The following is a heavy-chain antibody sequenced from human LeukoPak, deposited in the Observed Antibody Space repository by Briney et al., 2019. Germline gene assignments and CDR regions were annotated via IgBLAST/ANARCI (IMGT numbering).Heavy chain of an antibody. J-gene: IGHJ4*02. CDR1: GFTFSSYS. V-gene: IGHV3-21*06. CDR3: ARDPETTGTTSAIDS. Sequence: GGSLRLSCTTSGFTFSSYSMNWVRQAPGKGLEWVSSISSSSLYIYHADSAKGRFTISRDNAKNSLYLQMNSLRAEDTAVYYCARDPETTGTTSAIDSWGQGTLVIVSS. CDR2: ISSSSLYI. D-gene: IGHD1-1*01.